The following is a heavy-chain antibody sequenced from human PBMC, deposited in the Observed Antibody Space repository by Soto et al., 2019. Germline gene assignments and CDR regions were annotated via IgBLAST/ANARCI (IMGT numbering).Heavy chain of an antibody. D-gene: IGHD3-3*01. CDR3: ASDVLRFLEWLPTDY. V-gene: IGHV3-23*01. J-gene: IGHJ4*02. Sequence: HPGGSLRLSCAASGFTFSSYAMSWVRQAPGKGLEWVSAISGSGGSTYYADSVKGRFTISRDNSKNTLYLQMNSLRAEDTAVYYCASDVLRFLEWLPTDYWGQGTLVTVSS. CDR2: ISGSGGST. CDR1: GFTFSSYA.